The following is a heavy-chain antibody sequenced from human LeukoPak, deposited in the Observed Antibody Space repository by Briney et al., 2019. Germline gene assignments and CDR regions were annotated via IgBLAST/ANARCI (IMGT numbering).Heavy chain of an antibody. CDR2: TWHTGSA. J-gene: IGHJ4*02. D-gene: IGHD3-22*01. CDR3: SRRKYAYDRNGFYTENFFDT. V-gene: IGHV4-38-2*01. CDR1: GSSITTDFY. Sequence: KPSETLSLTCSVSGSSITTDFYWAWIRQPPGKGLEWIADTWHTGSAYFNPSVKSRVTMSVDTSKNQLSLRLTSVTAADTAVYFCSRRKYAYDRNGFYTENFFDTWGLGTLVTVSS.